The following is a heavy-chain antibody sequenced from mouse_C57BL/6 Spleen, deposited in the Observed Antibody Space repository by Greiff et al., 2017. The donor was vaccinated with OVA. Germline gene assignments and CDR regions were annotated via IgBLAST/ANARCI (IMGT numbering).Heavy chain of an antibody. Sequence: QVQLKQPGAELVRPGTSVKLSCKASGYTFTSYWMHWVKQRPGQGLEWIGVIDPSDSYTNYNQKFKGKATLTVDTSSSTAYMQLSSLTSEDSAVYYCARYGGITTRYFDVWGTGTTVTVSS. D-gene: IGHD1-1*01. J-gene: IGHJ1*03. V-gene: IGHV1-59*01. CDR1: GYTFTSYW. CDR2: IDPSDSYT. CDR3: ARYGGITTRYFDV.